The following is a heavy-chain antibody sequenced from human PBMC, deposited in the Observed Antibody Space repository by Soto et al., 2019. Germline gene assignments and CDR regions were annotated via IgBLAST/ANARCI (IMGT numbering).Heavy chain of an antibody. J-gene: IGHJ6*02. CDR1: GFTFSSYG. Sequence: PGGSLRRSCAASGFTFSSYGMHWVRQAPGKELEWVAVIWYDGSNKYYADSVKGRFTISRDNSKNTLYLQMNSLRAEDTAVYYCARALRSPAVAGTPYGMDVWGQGTTVTVSS. CDR3: ARALRSPAVAGTPYGMDV. V-gene: IGHV3-33*01. D-gene: IGHD6-19*01. CDR2: IWYDGSNK.